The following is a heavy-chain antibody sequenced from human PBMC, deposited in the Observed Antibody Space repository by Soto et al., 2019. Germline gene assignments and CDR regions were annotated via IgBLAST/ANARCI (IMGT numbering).Heavy chain of an antibody. D-gene: IGHD3-3*01. Sequence: HPGGSLRLSCAASGFTFSSYEMNWVRQAPGKGLEWVSYISSSGSTIYYADSVKGRFTISRDNAKNSLYLQMNSLRAEDTAVYYCARLPNDFWNQDYWGQGTLVTVSS. CDR2: ISSSGSTI. J-gene: IGHJ4*02. CDR1: GFTFSSYE. CDR3: ARLPNDFWNQDY. V-gene: IGHV3-48*03.